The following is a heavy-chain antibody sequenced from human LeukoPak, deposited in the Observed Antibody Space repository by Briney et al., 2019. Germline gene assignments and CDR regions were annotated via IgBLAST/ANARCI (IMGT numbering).Heavy chain of an antibody. CDR3: ARALYYYDSSGYFAGY. V-gene: IGHV3-21*01. J-gene: IGHJ4*02. Sequence: GGSLRLSCAASGFTFSSYSMNWVRQAPGKGLEWVSSISSSSSYIYYADSVKGRFTISRDNAKNSLYLQMNSLRAEDTAVYHCARALYYYDSSGYFAGYWGQGTLVTVSS. D-gene: IGHD3-22*01. CDR1: GFTFSSYS. CDR2: ISSSSSYI.